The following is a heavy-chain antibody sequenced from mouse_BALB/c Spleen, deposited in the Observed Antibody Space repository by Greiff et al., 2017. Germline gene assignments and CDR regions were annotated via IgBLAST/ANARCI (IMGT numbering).Heavy chain of an antibody. CDR3: ARGISNYYYAMDY. CDR1: GYTFTSYT. J-gene: IGHJ4*01. CDR2: INPSSGYT. V-gene: IGHV1-4*02. D-gene: IGHD2-5*01. Sequence: QVQLQQSAAELARPGASVKMSCKASGYTFTSYTMPWVKQRPGQGLEWIGYINPSSGYTEYNQKFKDKTTLTADKSSSTAYMQLSSLTSEDSAVYYCARGISNYYYAMDYWGQGTSVTVSS.